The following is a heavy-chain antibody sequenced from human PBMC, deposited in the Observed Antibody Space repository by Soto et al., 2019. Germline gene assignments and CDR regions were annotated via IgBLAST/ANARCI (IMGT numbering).Heavy chain of an antibody. J-gene: IGHJ3*01. CDR2: ISNNGGST. V-gene: IGHV3-64D*06. Sequence: GSLRLSCSASGFTFSSYAMHWVRQGPGKGLEYVSSISNNGGSTYYADSVNGRFAVFRDNSKNTLDLQLSSLRVEDTAFYYCVKALSARYNSAKAFDVWGQGTMVTVSS. CDR3: VKALSARYNSAKAFDV. CDR1: GFTFSSYA. D-gene: IGHD2-2*02.